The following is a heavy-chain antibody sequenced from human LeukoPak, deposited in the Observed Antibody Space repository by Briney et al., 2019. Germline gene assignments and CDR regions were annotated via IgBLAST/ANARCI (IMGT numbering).Heavy chain of an antibody. V-gene: IGHV1-2*02. CDR1: GYTFTGYY. D-gene: IGHD1-26*01. CDR3: ARDLRYSGSYYVAY. CDR2: INPNSGGT. J-gene: IGHJ4*02. Sequence: ASVKVSCKASGYTFTGYYIHWVRQAPGLGLEWMGWINPNSGGTNYAQKFQGRVTMTRDTSISTAYMELSRLRSDDTAVYYCARDLRYSGSYYVAYWGQGTLVTVSS.